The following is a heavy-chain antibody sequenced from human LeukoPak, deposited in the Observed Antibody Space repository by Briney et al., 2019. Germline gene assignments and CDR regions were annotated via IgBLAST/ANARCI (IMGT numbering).Heavy chain of an antibody. D-gene: IGHD2-15*01. Sequence: ASVKVSCKASGYTFTSYDINWVRQATGQGLEWMGWMNPNSGNTNYAQKLQGRVTMTTDTSTSTAYMELRSLRSDDTAVYYCARVGVVVVVAAPDYWGQGTLVTVSS. CDR1: GYTFTSYD. CDR2: MNPNSGNT. CDR3: ARVGVVVVVAAPDY. J-gene: IGHJ4*02. V-gene: IGHV1-18*01.